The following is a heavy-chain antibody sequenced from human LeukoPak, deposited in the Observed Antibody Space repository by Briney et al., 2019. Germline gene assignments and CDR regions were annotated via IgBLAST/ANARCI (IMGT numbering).Heavy chain of an antibody. CDR3: ARGPPRYCSSTSCYTRLFWFDP. Sequence: ASVKVSCKASGYTFTGYYMHWVRQAPGQGLEWMGWINPNSGGTNYAQKFQGRVTMTRDTSISTAYMELSRLRSDDTAVYYCARGPPRYCSSTSCYTRLFWFDPWGQGTLVTVSS. CDR2: INPNSGGT. CDR1: GYTFTGYY. J-gene: IGHJ5*02. V-gene: IGHV1-2*02. D-gene: IGHD2-2*02.